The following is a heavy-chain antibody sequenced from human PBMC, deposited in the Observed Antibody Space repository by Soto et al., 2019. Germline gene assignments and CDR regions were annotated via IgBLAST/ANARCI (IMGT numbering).Heavy chain of an antibody. V-gene: IGHV3-74*01. CDR3: ARGSGYYLIDP. CDR2: INSDGSGT. J-gene: IGHJ5*02. CDR1: GFTFSSYW. D-gene: IGHD3-22*01. Sequence: GGSLRLSCAASGFTFSSYWIHWVRQVPGKGLVWVSRINSDGSGTIYADSVKGRFTISRDNAKNTLYLQMSSLRAEDTAAYYCARGSGYYLIDPWGQGTLVTVSS.